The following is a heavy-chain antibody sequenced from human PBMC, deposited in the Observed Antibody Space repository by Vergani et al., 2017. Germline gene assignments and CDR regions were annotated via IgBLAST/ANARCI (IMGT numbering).Heavy chain of an antibody. Sequence: QLQLQESGPGLVKPSETLSLTCTVSGGSISSSSYYWGWIRQPPGKGLEWIGSIYYSGSTYYNPSLKSRVTISVDTSKNQFSLKLSSVTAADTAVYYWARNECCSRHIVVVTAIPYWGQGTLVTVSS. CDR3: ARNECCSRHIVVVTAIPY. D-gene: IGHD2-21*02. CDR2: IYYSGST. J-gene: IGHJ4*02. V-gene: IGHV4-39*01. CDR1: GGSISSSSYY.